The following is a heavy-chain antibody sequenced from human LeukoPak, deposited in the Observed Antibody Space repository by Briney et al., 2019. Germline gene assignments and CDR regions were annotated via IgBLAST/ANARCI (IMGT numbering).Heavy chain of an antibody. CDR3: ARLTRLSTSPDRYYLDY. V-gene: IGHV4-4*09. CDR2: IYTSGGT. CDR1: GDSISSYY. Sequence: SETLSLTCTVSGDSISSYYWSWIRQPPGKGLEWIGYIYTSGGTNYIPSLKGRVTITIDTSKNQFSLKLSSVTAADSAVYYCARLTRLSTSPDRYYLDYWGQGTLVTVSS. D-gene: IGHD6-6*01. J-gene: IGHJ4*02.